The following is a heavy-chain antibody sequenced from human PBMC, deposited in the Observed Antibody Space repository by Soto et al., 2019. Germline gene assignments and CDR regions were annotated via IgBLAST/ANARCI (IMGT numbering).Heavy chain of an antibody. J-gene: IGHJ6*02. Sequence: GGSLRLSCAASGFTFSSYGMHWVRQAPGKGLEWVAVISYDGSNKYYADSVKGRFTISRDNSKNTLYLQMNSLRAEDTAVYYCAKDLPRQSFHYYGMDVWGQGTTVTVSS. CDR3: AKDLPRQSFHYYGMDV. CDR2: ISYDGSNK. CDR1: GFTFSSYG. V-gene: IGHV3-30*18.